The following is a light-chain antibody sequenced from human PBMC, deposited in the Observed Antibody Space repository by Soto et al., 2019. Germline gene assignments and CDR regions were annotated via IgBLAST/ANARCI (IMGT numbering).Light chain of an antibody. J-gene: IGKJ2*01. V-gene: IGKV3-15*01. Sequence: IVMTQSPATLSVFPGERATLSCRASQSVTNKLAWYQQKPGQPPRLLIYGASTRATGIPARFSGSGSGTEFILTISGLQSEDFAVYYCQQYNNWPPYTFGQGTK. CDR3: QQYNNWPPYT. CDR1: QSVTNK. CDR2: GAS.